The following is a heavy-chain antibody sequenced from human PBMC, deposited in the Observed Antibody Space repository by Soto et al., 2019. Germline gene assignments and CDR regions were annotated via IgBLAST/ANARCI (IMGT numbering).Heavy chain of an antibody. Sequence: SETLSLTCAVYGGSFSGYYWSWIRQPPGKGLEWIGEINHSGSTNYNPSLKSRVTISVDTSKNQFSLKLSSVTAADTAVYYCARIVITMVRGVIIQYYYYHGMDVWGQGTTVT. J-gene: IGHJ6*02. CDR3: ARIVITMVRGVIIQYYYYHGMDV. V-gene: IGHV4-34*01. CDR2: INHSGST. CDR1: GGSFSGYY. D-gene: IGHD3-10*01.